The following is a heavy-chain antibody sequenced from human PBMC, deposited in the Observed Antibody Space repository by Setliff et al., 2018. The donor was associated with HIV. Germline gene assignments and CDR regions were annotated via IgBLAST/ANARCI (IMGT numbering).Heavy chain of an antibody. J-gene: IGHJ4*02. V-gene: IGHV3-20*04. CDR1: GFTFEDYG. D-gene: IGHD3-22*01. CDR2: TNWNGGST. CDR3: ARASYYYDSSGWVDY. Sequence: RAGGSLRLSCAVSGFTFEDYGMSWVRQAPGKGLEWVSGTNWNGGSTGYVDSVKGRFTISRDNAKNSLYLQMNSLRAEDTAVYYCARASYYYDSSGWVDYWGQGTLVTVSS.